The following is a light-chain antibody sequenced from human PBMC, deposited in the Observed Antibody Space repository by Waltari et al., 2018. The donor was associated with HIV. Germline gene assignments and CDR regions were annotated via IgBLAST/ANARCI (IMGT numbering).Light chain of an antibody. Sequence: SYELTQPPSVSVSPGQTASITCSGDQLGDKYACWYQQKPGQSPVLVIYQDTKRPSGIPERFSGSNSGNTATLTISGTQAMDEADYYCQAWDVSTGVFGTGTKVTVL. CDR1: QLGDKY. CDR3: QAWDVSTGV. V-gene: IGLV3-1*01. CDR2: QDT. J-gene: IGLJ1*01.